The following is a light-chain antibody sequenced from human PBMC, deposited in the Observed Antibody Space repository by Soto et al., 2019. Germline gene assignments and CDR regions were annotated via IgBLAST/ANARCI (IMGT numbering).Light chain of an antibody. V-gene: IGKV3-11*01. J-gene: IGKJ1*01. CDR2: DVS. CDR3: QQRSNWPPWT. Sequence: EIVLTQSPATLSLSPGERATLSCRASKSVSSSLAWYQQRPGQAPRLLIYDVSKSATGIPARFSGSGSGTDFTLTISSLEPEDFAVYYWQQRSNWPPWTFGPGTKVEIK. CDR1: KSVSSS.